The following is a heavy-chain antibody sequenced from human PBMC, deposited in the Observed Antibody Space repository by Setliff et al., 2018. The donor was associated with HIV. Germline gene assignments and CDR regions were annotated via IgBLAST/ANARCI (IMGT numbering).Heavy chain of an antibody. CDR3: GIAVAGTYAFDI. J-gene: IGHJ3*02. V-gene: IGHV1-69*10. CDR1: GGTFSSYA. D-gene: IGHD6-19*01. CDR2: IIPIPGIA. Sequence: SVKVSCKASGGTFSSYAISWVRQAPGQGLEWMGGIIPIPGIANYAQKFQGRVTITADKSTSTAYMELSSLRSEDTAVYYCGIAVAGTYAFDIWGQGTMVTVSS.